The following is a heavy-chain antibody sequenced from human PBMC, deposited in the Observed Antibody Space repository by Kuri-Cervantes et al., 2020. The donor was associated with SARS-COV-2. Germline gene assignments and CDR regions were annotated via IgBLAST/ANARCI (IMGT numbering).Heavy chain of an antibody. CDR3: ASLGSGKGAIGY. V-gene: IGHV3-23*01. Sequence: GESLKISCAASGFTFSSYAMSWVRQAPGRGLEWVSAISGSGGSTYYADSVKGRFTISRDNSKNTLYLQMNSLRAEDTAVYYCASLGSGKGAIGYWGQGTLVTVSS. D-gene: IGHD6-25*01. CDR1: GFTFSSYA. J-gene: IGHJ4*02. CDR2: ISGSGGST.